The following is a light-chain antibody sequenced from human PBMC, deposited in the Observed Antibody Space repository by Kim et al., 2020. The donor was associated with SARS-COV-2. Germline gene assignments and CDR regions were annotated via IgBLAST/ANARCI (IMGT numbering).Light chain of an antibody. CDR3: SSYTISSLFYV. Sequence: QSITISCTGTKTDIVRYNYVSWYQQFPGKAPKLIIFDVTKRPSGVSSRFSGSKSGFTASLTISGLQPEDEAEYFCSSYTISSLFYVFGGGTKVTVL. CDR1: KTDIVRYNY. CDR2: DVT. V-gene: IGLV2-14*03. J-gene: IGLJ1*01.